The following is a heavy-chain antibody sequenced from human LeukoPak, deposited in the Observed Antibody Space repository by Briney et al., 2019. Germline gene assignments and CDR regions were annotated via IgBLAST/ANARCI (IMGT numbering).Heavy chain of an antibody. J-gene: IGHJ3*02. CDR1: GGTFSSYA. V-gene: IGHV1-69*04. CDR2: IIPILGIA. D-gene: IGHD5-24*01. CDR3: ARDRRRDGHNPSGDAFDI. Sequence: SVKVSCKASGGTFSSYAISWVRQAPGQGLEWMGRIIPILGIANYAQKFQGRVTITADKSTSTAYMELSSLRSEDTAVYYCARDRRRDGHNPSGDAFDIWGQGTIVTVSS.